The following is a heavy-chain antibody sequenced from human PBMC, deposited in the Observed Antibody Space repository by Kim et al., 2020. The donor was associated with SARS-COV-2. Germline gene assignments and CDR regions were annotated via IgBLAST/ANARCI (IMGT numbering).Heavy chain of an antibody. D-gene: IGHD6-19*01. Sequence: QKLQSRVTITADESTSTAYMELSSLRSEDTAVYYCAREYGYSSGWNWFDPWGQGTLVTVSS. CDR3: AREYGYSSGWNWFDP. J-gene: IGHJ5*02. V-gene: IGHV1-69*01.